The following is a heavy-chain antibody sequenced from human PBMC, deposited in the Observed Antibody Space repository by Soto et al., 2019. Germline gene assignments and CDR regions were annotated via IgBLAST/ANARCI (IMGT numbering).Heavy chain of an antibody. J-gene: IGHJ4*02. Sequence: WASVKVSCKASGGTFSSYAISWVRQAPGQGLEWMGGIIPIFGTANYAQKFQGRVTITADKSTSTAYMELSSLRSEDTAVYYCASQLERPLYFDYWGQGTLVTVSS. D-gene: IGHD1-1*01. V-gene: IGHV1-69*06. CDR1: GGTFSSYA. CDR2: IIPIFGTA. CDR3: ASQLERPLYFDY.